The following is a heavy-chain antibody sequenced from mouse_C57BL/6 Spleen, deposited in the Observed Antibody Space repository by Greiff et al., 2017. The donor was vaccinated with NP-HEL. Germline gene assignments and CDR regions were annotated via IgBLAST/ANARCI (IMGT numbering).Heavy chain of an antibody. D-gene: IGHD2-1*01. CDR2: ISDGGSYT. J-gene: IGHJ4*01. CDR1: GFTFSSYA. V-gene: IGHV5-4*01. CDR3: ARESFYGKDAMDY. Sequence: EVQRVESGGGLVKPGGSLKLSCAASGFTFSSYAMSWVRQTPEKRLEWVATISDGGSYTYYPDNVKGRFTISRDNAKNNLYLQMSHLKSEDTAMYNCARESFYGKDAMDYWGQGTSVTVSS.